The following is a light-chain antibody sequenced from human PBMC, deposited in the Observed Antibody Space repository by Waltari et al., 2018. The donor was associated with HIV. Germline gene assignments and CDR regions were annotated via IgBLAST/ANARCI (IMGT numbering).Light chain of an antibody. Sequence: QSVLTQPPSASGTPGQRVTISCSGSSSNIGSNYVYWYQQLPGTAPKLLIYMNNQRPSGGPDRFSGSKSGTSASLAISGLRSEDEADYYCAAWDASLSAWVFGGGTKLTVL. V-gene: IGLV1-47*01. CDR1: SSNIGSNY. CDR3: AAWDASLSAWV. J-gene: IGLJ3*02. CDR2: MNN.